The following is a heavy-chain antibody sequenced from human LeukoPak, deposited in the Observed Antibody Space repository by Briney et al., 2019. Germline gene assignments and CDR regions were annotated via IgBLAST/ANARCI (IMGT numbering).Heavy chain of an antibody. Sequence: GGTLRLSCAASGFTFSSYAMSWVRQAPGKGLEWVSAISGSGGSTYYADSVKGRFTISRDNSKNTLYLQMSSLRAEDTAVYYCAKPDYGDFDMDVWGKGTTVTVSS. J-gene: IGHJ6*03. CDR3: AKPDYGDFDMDV. CDR2: ISGSGGST. D-gene: IGHD4-17*01. V-gene: IGHV3-23*01. CDR1: GFTFSSYA.